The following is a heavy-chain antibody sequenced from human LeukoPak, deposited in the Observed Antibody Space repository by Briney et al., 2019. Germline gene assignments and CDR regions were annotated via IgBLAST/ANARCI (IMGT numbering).Heavy chain of an antibody. CDR3: GRDWYVQY. V-gene: IGHV3-11*04. CDR1: GFTFSDHY. Sequence: PGGSLRLSCTASGFTFSDHYMSWFRLSPGKGLEWLSYITSSGSITDYADSVKGRFTISRDNAKNTMFLQMNSLREEDSAVYYCGRDWYVQYWGQGTGVIVSS. D-gene: IGHD3-10*02. J-gene: IGHJ1*01. CDR2: ITSSGSIT.